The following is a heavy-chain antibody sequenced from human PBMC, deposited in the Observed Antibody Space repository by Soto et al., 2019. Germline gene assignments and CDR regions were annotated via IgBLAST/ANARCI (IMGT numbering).Heavy chain of an antibody. CDR1: GVSATMGVLN. CDR3: ARVTVAVPATTHYFDY. V-gene: IGHV4-61*08. Sequence: TETVSHTEPVSGVSATMGVLNWSRIPQPAGKVMEWIGYFYYSCIYNYHPSLNSRVTISADTSKNQFSLKLRSVTAADAAVYYCARVTVAVPATTHYFDYWDQG. D-gene: IGHD1-26*01. J-gene: IGHJ4*02. CDR2: FYYSCIY.